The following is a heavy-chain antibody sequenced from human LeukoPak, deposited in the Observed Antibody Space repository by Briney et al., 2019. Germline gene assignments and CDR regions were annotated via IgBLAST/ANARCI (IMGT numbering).Heavy chain of an antibody. V-gene: IGHV1-18*01. J-gene: IGHJ4*02. CDR1: GYTFTRYG. Sequence: ASVKVSCKASGYTFTRYGMSWVRQAPGQGLEGMGWISTYNGKTKYAKRLQGRVTMTTDTSTSTAYMELRSLRSDDTAIYYCGRDYDSGTYYTFYWGQGTLVTVSS. CDR2: ISTYNGKT. CDR3: GRDYDSGTYYTFY. D-gene: IGHD3-10*01.